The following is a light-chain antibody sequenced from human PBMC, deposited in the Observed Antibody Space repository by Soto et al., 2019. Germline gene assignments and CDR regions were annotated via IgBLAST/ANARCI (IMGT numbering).Light chain of an antibody. CDR3: SSYAGSPTYYV. J-gene: IGLJ1*01. V-gene: IGLV2-23*01. CDR2: EGS. Sequence: QSVLTQPASVSGSPGQSITFSCTIASSDVGTSNLVSWYQQHPGKAPKFMIYEGSKRPSGVSDRFSASQSGNTASLTISGLQAEDEADYYCSSYAGSPTYYVFGTGTKVTVL. CDR1: SSDVGTSNL.